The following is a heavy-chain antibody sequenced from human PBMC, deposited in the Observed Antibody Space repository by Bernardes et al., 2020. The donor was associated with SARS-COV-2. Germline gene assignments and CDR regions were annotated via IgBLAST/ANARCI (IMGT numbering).Heavy chain of an antibody. D-gene: IGHD6-19*01. CDR2: IGIAGDT. J-gene: IGHJ4*02. CDR1: GFTFGSYD. CDR3: ARGAAVAGTSLRSFDY. V-gene: IGHV3-13*04. Sequence: GGSLRLSCAASGFTFGSYDMHWVRQATGKGLEWVSSIGIAGDTYYPGSVKGRFTSSRENAKNYLYLQMNSLRAGDTAVYYCARGAAVAGTSLRSFDYWGQGTLVTVSS.